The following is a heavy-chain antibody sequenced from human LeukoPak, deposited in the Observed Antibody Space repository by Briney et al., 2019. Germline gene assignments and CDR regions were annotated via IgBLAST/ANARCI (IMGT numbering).Heavy chain of an antibody. Sequence: SGGSLRLSCAASGFTFSSYSMNWVRQAPGKGLEWVSYISSSSSTIYYADSVKGRFTISRDNAKNSLYLQMNSLRAEDTAVYYCASSGDTVTLDYWGQGTLVTVSS. CDR3: ASSGDTVTLDY. V-gene: IGHV3-48*04. CDR1: GFTFSSYS. CDR2: ISSSSSTI. J-gene: IGHJ4*02. D-gene: IGHD4-17*01.